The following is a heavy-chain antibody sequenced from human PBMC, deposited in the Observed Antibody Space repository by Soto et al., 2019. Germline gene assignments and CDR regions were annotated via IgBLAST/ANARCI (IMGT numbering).Heavy chain of an antibody. Sequence: QTLSLTCVISGDSVSSNSGAWNWIRQSPSRGLEWLGRTYYRSKWYNDYAVSVKSRITINSDTSKNQLSLQLNSVTPEDTAVYYCARDTSIGIPWFDPWGKGTLVTVSS. CDR2: TYYRSKWYN. D-gene: IGHD3-16*02. J-gene: IGHJ5*02. V-gene: IGHV6-1*01. CDR3: ARDTSIGIPWFDP. CDR1: GDSVSSNSGA.